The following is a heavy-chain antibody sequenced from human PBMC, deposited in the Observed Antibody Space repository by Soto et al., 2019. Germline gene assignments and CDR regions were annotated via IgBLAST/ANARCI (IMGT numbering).Heavy chain of an antibody. CDR3: ARETRFGAVNWFAP. V-gene: IGHV4-30-2*01. CDR1: GGSISSGGYS. D-gene: IGHD3-16*01. CDR2: IYHSGST. Sequence: SETLSLTCAVSGGSISSGGYSWSWIRQPPGKGLEWIGYIYHSGSTYYNPSLKSRVTISIDRSKNQFSLKLSSVAAADTAVYYCARETRFGAVNWFAPWGQGTLVTVSS. J-gene: IGHJ5*02.